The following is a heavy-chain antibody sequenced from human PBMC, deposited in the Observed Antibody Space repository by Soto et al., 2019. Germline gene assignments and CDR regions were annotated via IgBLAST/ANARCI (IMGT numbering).Heavy chain of an antibody. Sequence: ASVKVSCKASGYTFTGYYMHWVRQAPGQGLEWMGWINPNSGGTNYAQKFQGRVTMTRDPSISKAYMELSRLRSEDTAVYYCARDPTTVTYPWYYYYDGMDVWGQGTTVTVSS. CDR2: INPNSGGT. J-gene: IGHJ6*02. V-gene: IGHV1-2*02. D-gene: IGHD4-4*01. CDR1: GYTFTGYY. CDR3: ARDPTTVTYPWYYYYDGMDV.